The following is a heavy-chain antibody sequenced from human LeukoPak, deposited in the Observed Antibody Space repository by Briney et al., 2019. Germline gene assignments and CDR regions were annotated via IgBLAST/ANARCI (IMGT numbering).Heavy chain of an antibody. CDR3: ARGTDVDA. CDR2: ISSSGNTI. D-gene: IGHD5-12*01. CDR1: GFTFSSYE. J-gene: IGHJ5*02. Sequence: GGSLRLSYVASGFTFSSYEMNWVRQAPGKGLEWVSYISSSGNTIYYADSVKGRFTISRDNAKNSLYLQMNSLRAEDTAVYYCARGTDVDAWGQGTLVTVSS. V-gene: IGHV3-48*03.